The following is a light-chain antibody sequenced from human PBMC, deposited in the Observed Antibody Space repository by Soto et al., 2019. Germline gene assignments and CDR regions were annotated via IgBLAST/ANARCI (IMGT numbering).Light chain of an antibody. Sequence: QSSLTQPASVSGSPGQSITISCTGTSSDVGAYNYVSWYQHHPGKAPKLIIYEVSNRPSGASNRFSGSKSGNTASLTISGLQADDEADYYCSSYTSSSTVVFGIGTKVTVL. V-gene: IGLV2-14*01. J-gene: IGLJ1*01. CDR2: EVS. CDR1: SSDVGAYNY. CDR3: SSYTSSSTVV.